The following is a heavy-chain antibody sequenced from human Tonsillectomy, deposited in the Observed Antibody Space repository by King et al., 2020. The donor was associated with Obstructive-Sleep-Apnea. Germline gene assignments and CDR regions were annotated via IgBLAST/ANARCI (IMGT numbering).Heavy chain of an antibody. D-gene: IGHD6-13*01. V-gene: IGHV5-51*01. CDR2: IYPGDSDP. CDR3: ARLRSSSDDPFDI. CDR1: GYSFTTFW. J-gene: IGHJ3*02. Sequence: QLVQSGAEVKKPGESLKISCKGSGYSFTTFWIGWVRQMPGKGLEWMGIIYPGDSDPRYSPSIQGQVTISADKSTSTAYLQLSRLKASDTAMYYCARLRSSSDDPFDIWGQGTMVTASS.